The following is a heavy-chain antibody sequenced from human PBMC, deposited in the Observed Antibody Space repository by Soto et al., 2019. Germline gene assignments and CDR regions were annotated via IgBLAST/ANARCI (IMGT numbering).Heavy chain of an antibody. J-gene: IGHJ4*02. Sequence: QVQLQESGPGLVKPSQTLSLTCTVSGGSISSGGYYWSWIRQHPGKGLEWIGYIYYRGSTYYNPPPKSRVTISADTSKNHFSLKLSSVTAADTAVDYCARRDSSGYVGGTFDYWGQGTLVTVSS. V-gene: IGHV4-31*03. CDR3: ARRDSSGYVGGTFDY. CDR2: IYYRGST. CDR1: GGSISSGGYY. D-gene: IGHD3-22*01.